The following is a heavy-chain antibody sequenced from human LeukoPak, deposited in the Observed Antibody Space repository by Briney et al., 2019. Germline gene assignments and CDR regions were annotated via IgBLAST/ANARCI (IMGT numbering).Heavy chain of an antibody. D-gene: IGHD3-10*01. CDR3: ARHGSGSYQAY. CDR1: GFTFSSYS. V-gene: IGHV3-21*01. J-gene: IGHJ4*02. Sequence: GGSLRLSCAASGFTFSSYSMNWVRQAPGKGLEWVSSISSSSSYIYYADSVKGRFTISRDNAKNSLYLQMNSLRAEDTAVYYCARHGSGSYQAYWGQGTLVTVSS. CDR2: ISSSSSYI.